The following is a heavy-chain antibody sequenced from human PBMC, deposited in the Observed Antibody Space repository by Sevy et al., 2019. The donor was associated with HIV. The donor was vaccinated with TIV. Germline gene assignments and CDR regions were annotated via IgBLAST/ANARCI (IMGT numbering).Heavy chain of an antibody. J-gene: IGHJ4*02. Sequence: GGSLRLSCAASGFKFSNFAMSWVRQAPGKGLEWVSAISGSGGKVYYADSVKGRFTISRDNSRNTLYLQMTSLGVEDTATYYCARTAFGYRYGYGPLDFWGQGIRVTVSS. V-gene: IGHV3-23*01. D-gene: IGHD3-16*02. CDR3: ARTAFGYRYGYGPLDF. CDR1: GFKFSNFA. CDR2: ISGSGGKV.